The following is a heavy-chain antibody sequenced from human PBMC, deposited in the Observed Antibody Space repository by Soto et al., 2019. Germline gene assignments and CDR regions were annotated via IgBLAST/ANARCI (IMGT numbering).Heavy chain of an antibody. J-gene: IGHJ6*02. CDR1: GYTLTELS. V-gene: IGHV1-24*01. Sequence: SVKVSCKVSGYTLTELSMHWVRQPPGKGLEWMGGFDPEYAETIYARSFQGRVTMTEDTSADTAYMELSSLRSEDTAVYYCAAGVVPYGMDVWGQGTTVTVSS. D-gene: IGHD2-15*01. CDR2: FDPEYAET. CDR3: AAGVVPYGMDV.